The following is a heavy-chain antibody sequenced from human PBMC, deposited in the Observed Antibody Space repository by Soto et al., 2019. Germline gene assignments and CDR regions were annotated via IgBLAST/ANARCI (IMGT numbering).Heavy chain of an antibody. CDR3: ARDHHDSSGYPLFDP. D-gene: IGHD3-22*01. V-gene: IGHV4-59*01. CDR1: GGSISSYY. Sequence: SETLSLTCTVSGGSISSYYWSGIRQPPGKGLEWIGYIYYSGSTNYNPSLKSRVTISVDTSKNQFSLKLSSVTAADTAVYYCARDHHDSSGYPLFDPWGQGTLVTVSS. CDR2: IYYSGST. J-gene: IGHJ5*02.